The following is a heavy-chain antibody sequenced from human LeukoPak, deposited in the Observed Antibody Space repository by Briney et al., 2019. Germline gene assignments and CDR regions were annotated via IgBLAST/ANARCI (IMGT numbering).Heavy chain of an antibody. CDR1: GFTFSSYA. CDR3: TRRTGSSDY. CDR2: ITSSSTYI. J-gene: IGHJ4*02. Sequence: GGSLRLSCAASGFTFSSYAMSWVRQAPGKGLEWVSSITSSSTYIYYADSVKGRFTISRDNAKNSLYLHMNSLRAGAKAVYYCTRRTGSSDYWGQGTRVTVSS. V-gene: IGHV3-21*01. D-gene: IGHD1-26*01.